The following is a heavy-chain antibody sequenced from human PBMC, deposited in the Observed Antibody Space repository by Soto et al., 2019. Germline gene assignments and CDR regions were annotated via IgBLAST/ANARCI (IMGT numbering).Heavy chain of an antibody. J-gene: IGHJ4*02. CDR1: GASITQYY. CDR3: ARGGGSPYHNPEFDF. Sequence: QVQLQESGPGLVKPSETLSLTCTVSGASITQYYWNWIRQSPGKGLEWIVSVSSTGSTVFNPSLTRRGTVSLDTSKNQFSLTLNSVTAADPAVYYCARGGGSPYHNPEFDFWGQGTLVTVSS. V-gene: IGHV4-59*01. CDR2: VSSTGST. D-gene: IGHD6-13*01.